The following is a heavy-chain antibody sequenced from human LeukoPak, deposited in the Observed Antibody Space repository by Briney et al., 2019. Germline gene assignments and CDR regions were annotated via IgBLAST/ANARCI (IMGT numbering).Heavy chain of an antibody. CDR1: GGSFSGYY. CDR3: ARAAPPAHFDY. CDR2: INHSGST. Sequence: SETLSLTCAVYGGSFSGYYWSWIRRPPGKGLEWIGEINHSGSTNYNPSLKSQVTMSVDTSKNQFSLKLSSVTAADTAVYYCARAAPPAHFDYWGQGTLVTVSS. J-gene: IGHJ4*02. D-gene: IGHD2-2*01. V-gene: IGHV4-34*01.